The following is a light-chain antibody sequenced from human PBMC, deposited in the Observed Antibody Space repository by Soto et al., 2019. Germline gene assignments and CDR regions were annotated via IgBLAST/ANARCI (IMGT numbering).Light chain of an antibody. V-gene: IGKV1-5*03. CDR1: QSISGS. J-gene: IGKJ1*01. CDR2: EAS. CDR3: QQYNGYLT. Sequence: GDRVTITCRASQSISGSLAWYQQKPGKAPKLLIYEASNLKSGVPSRFSGSGSGTESTLTISSLQPDDSASYYCQQYNGYLTLVQGTRVEIK.